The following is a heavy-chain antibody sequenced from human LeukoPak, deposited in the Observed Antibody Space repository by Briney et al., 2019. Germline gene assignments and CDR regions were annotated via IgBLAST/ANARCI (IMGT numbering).Heavy chain of an antibody. V-gene: IGHV4-30-2*01. CDR1: GGYISSASYS. D-gene: IGHD7-27*01. CDR2: ISHSGNT. Sequence: PSETLSLTCAVSGGYISSASYSWSWIRQPPGKGLEWIGCISHSGNTYYHPSLKSRVTISMDRSKNRFSLKLSSVTAADTAVYYCARDRGTFRPGEGSAFDIWGQGTMVTVSS. J-gene: IGHJ3*02. CDR3: ARDRGTFRPGEGSAFDI.